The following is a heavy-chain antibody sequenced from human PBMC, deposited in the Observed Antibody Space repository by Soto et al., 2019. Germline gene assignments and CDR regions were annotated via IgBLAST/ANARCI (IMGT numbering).Heavy chain of an antibody. CDR2: INAGNGNT. Sequence: ASVKVSCKASGYTFTSYAMHWVRQAPGQRLEWMGWINAGNGNTKYSQKFQGRVTITRDTSASTAYMELSSLRSEDTAVYYCARAGIAARQNYYYGMDVWGQGTTVTVSS. J-gene: IGHJ6*02. CDR3: ARAGIAARQNYYYGMDV. CDR1: GYTFTSYA. V-gene: IGHV1-3*01. D-gene: IGHD6-6*01.